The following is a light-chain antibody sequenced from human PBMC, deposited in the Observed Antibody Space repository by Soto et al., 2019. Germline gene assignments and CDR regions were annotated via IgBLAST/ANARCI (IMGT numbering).Light chain of an antibody. CDR3: HQYNNWPPWT. CDR2: GAS. Sequence: EIVMTQSPGTLSLSPGDTATLSCRASQSLGSDLAWYQQKPGQAPRLLIFGASARPTGIPARISGSGSGTEFTLTISSLQSEDFAVYYCHQYNNWPPWTFGQGTKVDIK. CDR1: QSLGSD. V-gene: IGKV3-15*01. J-gene: IGKJ1*01.